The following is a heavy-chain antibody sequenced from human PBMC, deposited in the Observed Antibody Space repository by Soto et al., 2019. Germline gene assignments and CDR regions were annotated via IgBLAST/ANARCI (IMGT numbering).Heavy chain of an antibody. J-gene: IGHJ5*02. Sequence: GGSLRLSCAASGFTFSSYGMHWVRQAPGKGLEWVAVISYDGSNKYYADSVKGRFTISRDNSKNTLYLQMNSLRAEDTAVYYCAKDRQRFGELLYENWFDPWGQGTLVTVSS. CDR2: ISYDGSNK. CDR3: AKDRQRFGELLYENWFDP. D-gene: IGHD3-10*01. V-gene: IGHV3-30*18. CDR1: GFTFSSYG.